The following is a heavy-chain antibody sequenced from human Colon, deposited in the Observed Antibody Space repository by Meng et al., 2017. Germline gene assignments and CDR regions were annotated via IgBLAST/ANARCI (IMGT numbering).Heavy chain of an antibody. CDR2: MNPKSGDT. D-gene: IGHD7-27*01. CDR3: ARGVDAGVDY. CDR1: GYTFNSLH. J-gene: IGHJ4*02. V-gene: IGHV1-8*01. Sequence: VQLVQSGAEVKMPVASVKVSCKTSGYTFNSLHINWVRQATGQGLEWMGWMNPKSGDTGLAQKFQGRLTLTRDTSMNTAYMELSSLTSEDTAVYYCARGVDAGVDYWGQGTRVTVSS.